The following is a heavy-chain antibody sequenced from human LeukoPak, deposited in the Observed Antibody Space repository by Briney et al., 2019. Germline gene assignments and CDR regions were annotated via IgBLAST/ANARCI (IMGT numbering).Heavy chain of an antibody. CDR3: ARGLGTTVTNEYYYDSSGYYDGGLDY. CDR2: ISGRSTYI. CDR1: GFTFSSYT. Sequence: TGGSLRLSCSASGFTFSSYTMNWVRQARGKGLEWVSSISGRSTYIFYADSVKGRFTISRDNAKNSLSLQTNSLRAEDTAVYYCARGLGTTVTNEYYYDSSGYYDGGLDYWGQGTLVTVSS. V-gene: IGHV3-21*01. D-gene: IGHD3-22*01. J-gene: IGHJ4*02.